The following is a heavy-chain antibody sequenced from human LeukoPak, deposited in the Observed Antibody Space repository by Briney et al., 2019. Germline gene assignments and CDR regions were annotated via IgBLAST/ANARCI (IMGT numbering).Heavy chain of an antibody. CDR2: IIPIFGTA. V-gene: IGHV1-69*06. Sequence: SVKVSCKASGGTFSSYAISWVRQAPGQGLEWMGGIIPIFGTANYAQKFQGRVTITADKSTSTAYMELSSLRSEDTAVYYCARSTPDIVVVVAARNLAFDYWGQGTLVTVSS. CDR3: ARSTPDIVVVVAARNLAFDY. CDR1: GGTFSSYA. D-gene: IGHD2-15*01. J-gene: IGHJ4*02.